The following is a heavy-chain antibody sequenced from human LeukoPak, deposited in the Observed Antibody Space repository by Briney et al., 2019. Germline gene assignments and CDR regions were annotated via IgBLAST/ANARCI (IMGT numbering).Heavy chain of an antibody. V-gene: IGHV3-23*01. D-gene: IGHD3-10*01. CDR2: ISGSGGST. CDR3: AKFRGVIINCCFDY. J-gene: IGHJ4*02. Sequence: GGSLRLSCAASGFTFSSYTMNWVRQAPGKGLEWVSAISGSGGSTYYADSVKGRFTISRDNSKNTLYLQMNSLRAEDTAVYYCAKFRGVIINCCFDYWGQGTLVTVSS. CDR1: GFTFSSYT.